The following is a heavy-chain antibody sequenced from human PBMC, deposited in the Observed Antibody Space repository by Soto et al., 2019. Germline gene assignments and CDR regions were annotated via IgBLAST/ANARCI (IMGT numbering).Heavy chain of an antibody. V-gene: IGHV1-3*01. CDR1: GYTFSGSV. D-gene: IGHD4-17*01. CDR3: ASEIDATTATSSDY. Sequence: QVQLVQAGAEVKQPWASVKVSCKASGYTFSGSVMHWVRQAPGQWLEWRGWINADNGNTKYSQKFQGRVTMTWDTSASTAYMELSSLRSEDTAIYYCASEIDATTATSSDYWGQGTLVTVSS. J-gene: IGHJ4*02. CDR2: INADNGNT.